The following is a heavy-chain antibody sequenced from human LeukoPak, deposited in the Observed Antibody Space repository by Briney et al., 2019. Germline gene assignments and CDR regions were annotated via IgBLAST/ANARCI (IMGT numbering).Heavy chain of an antibody. D-gene: IGHD3-10*01. CDR3: ASDRNGHRDLLWFGEGFDY. V-gene: IGHV3-64*01. CDR1: GFTFSSYA. J-gene: IGHJ4*02. CDR2: ISSNGVST. Sequence: PGGSLRLSCAASGFTFSSYAMRWVREAPGEGLEYVSAISSNGVSTDYANSVKGRFTISRDNSKNTLYLQMGSLRAEDMAVYYCASDRNGHRDLLWFGEGFDYWGQGTLVTVSS.